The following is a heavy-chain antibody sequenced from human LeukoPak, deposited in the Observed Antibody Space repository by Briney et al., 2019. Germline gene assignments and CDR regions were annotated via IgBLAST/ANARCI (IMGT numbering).Heavy chain of an antibody. CDR1: VFTFTSSA. CDR3: AAEPDSRELVGYGMDV. D-gene: IGHD3-10*01. J-gene: IGHJ6*04. Sequence: SVKVSCKASVFTFTSSAVQWVRQARGQRLEWIGWIVVGSGNTNYAQKFQERVTITRDMSTSTAYMELSSLRSEDTAVYYCAAEPDSRELVGYGMDVWGKGTTVTVSS. CDR2: IVVGSGNT. V-gene: IGHV1-58*01.